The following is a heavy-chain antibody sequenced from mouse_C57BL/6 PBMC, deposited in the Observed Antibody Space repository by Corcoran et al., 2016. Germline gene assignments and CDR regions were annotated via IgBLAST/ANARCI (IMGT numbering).Heavy chain of an antibody. J-gene: IGHJ3*01. Sequence: EVQLQQSGPELVKPGASVKIPCKASEYTFTDYNLDWVKQSHGKSLEWIGDINPNNGGTIYNQKFKGKATLTVDKSYSTAYMELRSLTSEDTAVYYGARSHYYGSSYTWFAYWGQGTLVTVSA. CDR1: EYTFTDYN. CDR3: ARSHYYGSSYTWFAY. D-gene: IGHD1-1*01. V-gene: IGHV1-18*01. CDR2: INPNNGGT.